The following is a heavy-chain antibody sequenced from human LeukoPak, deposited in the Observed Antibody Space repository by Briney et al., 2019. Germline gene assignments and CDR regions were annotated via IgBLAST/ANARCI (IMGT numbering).Heavy chain of an antibody. CDR1: GFTFSSYW. CDR2: INSDGSST. Sequence: GGSLRLSCAASGFTFSSYWMHWVRQAPGKGLVWVSRINSDGSSTSYADSVKGRFTISRDNAKNTLYLQMNSLRAEDTAVYYCARGRRVEMATFDYWGQGTLVTVSS. D-gene: IGHD5-24*01. CDR3: ARGRRVEMATFDY. J-gene: IGHJ4*02. V-gene: IGHV3-74*01.